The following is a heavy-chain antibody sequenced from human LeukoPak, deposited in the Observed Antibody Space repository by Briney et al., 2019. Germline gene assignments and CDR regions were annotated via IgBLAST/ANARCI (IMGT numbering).Heavy chain of an antibody. D-gene: IGHD6-19*01. CDR2: ISSNGGTT. CDR1: GFIFSNYG. CDR3: SRVPFSSAWYDY. V-gene: IGHV3-64*01. Sequence: GGSLRLSCAASGFIFSNYGIHWVRQAPGRGLEFVSRISSNGGTTYYANSLKGRFTISRDNSKNTVYLQMASLRPEDMAVYYCSRVPFSSAWYDYWGQGTLVTVSS. J-gene: IGHJ4*02.